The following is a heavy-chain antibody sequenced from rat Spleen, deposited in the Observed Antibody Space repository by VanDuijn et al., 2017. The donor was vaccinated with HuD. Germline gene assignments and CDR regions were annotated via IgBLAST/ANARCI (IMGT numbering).Heavy chain of an antibody. CDR2: ISSGGGSS. CDR3: AREAGIPFHYFDY. V-gene: IGHV5-46*01. D-gene: IGHD1-4*01. Sequence: EVQLVESGGGLVLPGRSLKLSCAASGFTFSSFPMAWVRQAPKKGLEWVASISSGGGSSHYPDSVKGRFTISRDNAKSTLYLQMNSLRSEDTATYYCAREAGIPFHYFDYWGQGVMVTVSS. J-gene: IGHJ2*01. CDR1: GFTFSSFP.